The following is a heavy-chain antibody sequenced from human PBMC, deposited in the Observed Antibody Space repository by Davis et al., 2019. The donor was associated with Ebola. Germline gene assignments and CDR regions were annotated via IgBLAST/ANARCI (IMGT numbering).Heavy chain of an antibody. Sequence: GESLKISCAASGFTFSSYAMSWVRQAPGKGLEWVSAISGSGGSTYYADSVKGRFTISRDNSKNTLYLQMNSLRAEDTAVYYCAKGAPIVATIGGFDYWGQGTLVTVSS. CDR2: ISGSGGST. D-gene: IGHD5-12*01. J-gene: IGHJ4*02. CDR1: GFTFSSYA. CDR3: AKGAPIVATIGGFDY. V-gene: IGHV3-23*01.